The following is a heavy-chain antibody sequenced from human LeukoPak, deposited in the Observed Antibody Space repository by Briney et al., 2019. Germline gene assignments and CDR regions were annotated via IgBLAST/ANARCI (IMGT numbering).Heavy chain of an antibody. J-gene: IGHJ6*03. CDR1: GGTISSYY. D-gene: IGHD6-19*01. CDR2: IHYSGST. V-gene: IGHV4-59*01. CDR3: ARVRVVGNTGYYMDV. Sequence: SETLSLTCTVSGGTISSYYWSWIRQPPGKGLEWIGYIHYSGSTNYNPSLKSRVTISVDTSKTQFSLNLSSVTAADTAVYYCARVRVVGNTGYYMDVWGKATTVTVSS.